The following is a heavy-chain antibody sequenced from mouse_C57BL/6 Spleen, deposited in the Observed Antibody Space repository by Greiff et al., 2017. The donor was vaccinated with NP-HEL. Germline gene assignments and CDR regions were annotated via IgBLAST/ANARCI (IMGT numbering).Heavy chain of an antibody. CDR1: GFNITDYY. J-gene: IGHJ3*01. V-gene: IGHV14-2*01. D-gene: IGHD2-1*01. CDR2: IDPEDGET. Sequence: VQLQQSGAELVKPGASVKLSCTASGFNITDYYMHWVKQRTEQGLEWIGRIDPEDGETKYATKFQGKATITADTSSNTAYLQRSSLTSEDTAVYYCARDDALYGNYEDVFAYWGQGTLVTVSA. CDR3: ARDDALYGNYEDVFAY.